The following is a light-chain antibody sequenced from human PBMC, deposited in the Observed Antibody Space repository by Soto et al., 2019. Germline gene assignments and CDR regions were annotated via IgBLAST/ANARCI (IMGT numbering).Light chain of an antibody. CDR1: SSDVGGYNY. CDR3: SSYTSSSTLNWV. V-gene: IGLV2-14*03. Sequence: QSVLTQPASVSGSPGQSITISCTGTSSDVGGYNYVSWYQHHPGKAPKLMIYDVSNRPSGVSNRFSGSKSGNTASLTISGLQAEDEADYYCSSYTSSSTLNWVFGGGTQLTVL. CDR2: DVS. J-gene: IGLJ3*02.